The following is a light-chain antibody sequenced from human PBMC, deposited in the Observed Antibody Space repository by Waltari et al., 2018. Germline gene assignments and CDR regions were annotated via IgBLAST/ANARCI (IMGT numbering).Light chain of an antibody. CDR2: AAS. V-gene: IGKV3-20*01. CDR3: QQYGSSVMYT. Sequence: EVVLTQSPGTLSLSPGERATLSCRASQSLSRSRLAWYQQQPGQAPRLLMYAASRRATGIPDRFSGSGTGTDFSLTVSRVEPEDSAVYYCQQYGSSVMYTFGQGTKLEIQ. J-gene: IGKJ2*01. CDR1: QSLSRSR.